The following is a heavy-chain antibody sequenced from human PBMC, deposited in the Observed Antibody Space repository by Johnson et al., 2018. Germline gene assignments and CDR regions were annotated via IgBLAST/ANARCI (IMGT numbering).Heavy chain of an antibody. Sequence: QVQLVESGGGVVQAGRSLRLSCAASGFTFSSYGMHWVRQAPGKGLEWVAVISYDGSNKYYADSVNGRFTISRDNSKNTLYLQMNSLRAEDTAVYYCAKDQLVGYYDSRGYVGTFDIWGQGTMVTVSS. CDR2: ISYDGSNK. J-gene: IGHJ3*02. V-gene: IGHV3-30*18. D-gene: IGHD3-22*01. CDR1: GFTFSSYG. CDR3: AKDQLVGYYDSRGYVGTFDI.